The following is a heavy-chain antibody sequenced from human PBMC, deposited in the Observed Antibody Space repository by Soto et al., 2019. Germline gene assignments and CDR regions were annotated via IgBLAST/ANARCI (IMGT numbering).Heavy chain of an antibody. J-gene: IGHJ6*02. CDR1: GYTFASYG. V-gene: IGHV1-18*04. CDR3: ARGPDKYYDFWSGYAAGLYYGMDV. CDR2: ISAYNGNT. D-gene: IGHD3-3*01. Sequence: ASVKVSCKASGYTFASYGISWVRQAPGQGLEWMGWISAYNGNTNYAQKLQGRVTMTTDTSTSTAYMELRSLRSDDTAVYYCARGPDKYYDFWSGYAAGLYYGMDVWGQGTTVTVSS.